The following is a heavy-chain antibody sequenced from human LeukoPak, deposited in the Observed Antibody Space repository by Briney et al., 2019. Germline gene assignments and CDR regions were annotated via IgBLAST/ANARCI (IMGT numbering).Heavy chain of an antibody. CDR1: GGSISSYY. CDR2: IYTSGST. Sequence: PSETLSLTCTVSGGSISSYYWSWIRQPVGKGLEWIGRIYTSGSTNYNPSLKSRVTMSVDTSKNQFSLKLSSVTAADTAVYYCAREGPIYYYYGMDVWGQGTTVTVSS. CDR3: AREGPIYYYYGMDV. V-gene: IGHV4-4*07. J-gene: IGHJ6*02.